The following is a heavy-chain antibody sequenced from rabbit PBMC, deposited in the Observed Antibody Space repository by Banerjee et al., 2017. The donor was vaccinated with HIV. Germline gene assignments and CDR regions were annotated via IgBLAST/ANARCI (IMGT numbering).Heavy chain of an antibody. CDR3: ARGSGNNYYKHYGMDL. CDR1: GFDFSKNYH. CDR2: IDSSSIT. J-gene: IGHJ6*01. V-gene: IGHV1S45*01. D-gene: IGHD8-1*01. Sequence: QEQLKESGGGLFKPGGSLKLSCKASGFDFSKNYHMCWVRQAPGKGLEWIGCIDSSSITWYASWVNGRFTISKTSSTTVTLQMTSLTAADTATYFCARGSGNNYYKHYGMDLWDQGTLVTVS.